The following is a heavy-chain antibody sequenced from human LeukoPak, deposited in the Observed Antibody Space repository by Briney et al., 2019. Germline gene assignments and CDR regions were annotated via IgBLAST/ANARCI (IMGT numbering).Heavy chain of an antibody. CDR3: AGGYSSSWYEGNYYYMDV. V-gene: IGHV3-74*01. J-gene: IGHJ6*03. CDR1: GFTFSSYW. D-gene: IGHD6-13*01. CDR2: INSDGSST. Sequence: GGSLRLSCAASGFTFSSYWMHWVRQAPGKGLVWVSRINSDGSSTSYADSVKGRFTISRDNAKNTLYLQMNSLRAEDTAVYYCAGGYSSSWYEGNYYYMDVWGKGTTVTVSS.